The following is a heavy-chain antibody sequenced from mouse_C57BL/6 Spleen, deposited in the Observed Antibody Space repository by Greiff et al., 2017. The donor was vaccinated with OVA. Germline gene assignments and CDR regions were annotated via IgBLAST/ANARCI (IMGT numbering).Heavy chain of an antibody. D-gene: IGHD2-2*01. J-gene: IGHJ1*03. CDR2: IYPGSGST. V-gene: IGHV1-55*01. CDR3: ARGPESHDGYDDWYFDV. Sequence: VQLQQPGAELVKPGASVKMSCKASGYTFTSYWITWVKQRPGQGLEWIGDIYPGSGSTNYNEKFKSKATLTVDTSSSTAYMQLSSLTSEDSAVYYCARGPESHDGYDDWYFDVWGTGTTVTVSS. CDR1: GYTFTSYW.